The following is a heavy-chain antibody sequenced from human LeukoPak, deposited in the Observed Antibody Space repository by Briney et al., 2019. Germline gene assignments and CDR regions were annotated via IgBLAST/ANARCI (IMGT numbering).Heavy chain of an antibody. V-gene: IGHV4-39*01. D-gene: IGHD3-3*01. J-gene: IGHJ4*02. Sequence: SETLSLTCTVSGGSISSSTYYWDWIRQPPGQGLEWIGNIYDSGDTYYTPSLKSRVTMFVDTSKNQFSLKLSSVTAADTAVYFCARHADSGSGYYDYWGQGVLVTVPS. CDR2: IYDSGDT. CDR1: GGSISSSTYY. CDR3: ARHADSGSGYYDY.